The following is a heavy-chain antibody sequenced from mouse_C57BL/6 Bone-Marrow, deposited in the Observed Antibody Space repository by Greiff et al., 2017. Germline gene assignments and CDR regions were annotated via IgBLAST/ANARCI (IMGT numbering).Heavy chain of an antibody. CDR3: ARPAQATRAWYFDY. J-gene: IGHJ2*01. V-gene: IGHV1-82*01. CDR2: IYPGDGDT. CDR1: GYAFSSSW. D-gene: IGHD3-2*02. Sequence: QVQLQQSGPELVKPGASVKISCKASGYAFSSSWMNWVKQRPGKGLEWIGRIYPGDGDTNYNGKFKGKATLTADQSSSTAYMQLSSLTSEDSAVYFCARPAQATRAWYFDYWGQGTTLTVSS.